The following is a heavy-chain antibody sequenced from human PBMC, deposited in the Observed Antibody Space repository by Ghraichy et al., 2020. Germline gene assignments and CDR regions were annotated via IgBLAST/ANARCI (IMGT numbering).Heavy chain of an antibody. CDR2: ISSSSSYI. CDR1: GFTFSTYS. V-gene: IGHV3-21*01. D-gene: IGHD4-23*01. Sequence: GGSLRLSCAASGFTFSTYSMNWVRQAPGKGLEWVSSISSSSSYIYYADSVKGRFTISRDNAKNSLYLQMHSLRAEDTAVYYCASDPGTNSDQYWFDPWGQGTLVTVSS. J-gene: IGHJ5*02. CDR3: ASDPGTNSDQYWFDP.